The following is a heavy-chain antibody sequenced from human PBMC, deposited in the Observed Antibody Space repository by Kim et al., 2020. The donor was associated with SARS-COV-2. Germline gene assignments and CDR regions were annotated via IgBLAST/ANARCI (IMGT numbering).Heavy chain of an antibody. V-gene: IGHV1-3*01. Sequence: GNSNKKNSQNFQGRVTITRDTSESTAYMELSSLRSEDTAVYYCARSGWGDWGQGTLVTVSS. D-gene: IGHD3-22*01. CDR2: GNSNK. J-gene: IGHJ4*02. CDR3: ARSGWGD.